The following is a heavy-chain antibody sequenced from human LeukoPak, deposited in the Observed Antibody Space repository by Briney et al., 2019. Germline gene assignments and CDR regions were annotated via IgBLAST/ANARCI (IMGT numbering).Heavy chain of an antibody. V-gene: IGHV1-69*04. CDR2: IIPILGIA. D-gene: IGHD3-9*01. CDR1: GGTFSSYA. J-gene: IGHJ4*02. Sequence: GASVKVSCKASGGTFSSYAISWVRQAPGQGLEWMGRIIPILGIADYAQKSQGRVTITADKSTSTAYMELSSLRSEDTAVYYCARDMWHYDILTGYFSFDYWGQGTLVTVSS. CDR3: ARDMWHYDILTGYFSFDY.